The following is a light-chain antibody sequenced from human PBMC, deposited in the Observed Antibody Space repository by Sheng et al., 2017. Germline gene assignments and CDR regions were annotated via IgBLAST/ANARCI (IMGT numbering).Light chain of an antibody. Sequence: QSALTQPPSASGSPGQSVTISCTGTSSDVGRYNFVSWYQQYPGKAPNXVIYEVSKRPSGVSNRFSCSKSGNTASLTISGLQAEDEADYYCSSYTSSTARVFGTGTKVTVL. J-gene: IGLJ1*01. V-gene: IGLV2-14*01. CDR3: SSYTSSTARV. CDR1: SSDVGRYNF. CDR2: EVS.